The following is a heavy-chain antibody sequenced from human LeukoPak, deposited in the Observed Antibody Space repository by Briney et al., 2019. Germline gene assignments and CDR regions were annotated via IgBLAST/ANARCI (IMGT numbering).Heavy chain of an antibody. CDR1: GGSISSGGYY. Sequence: SQTLSLTCTVSGGSISSGGYYWSWIRQHPGKGLEWIGYIYYSGSTYYNPSLKSRVTISVDTSKNQFSLKLSSVTAADTAVYYCARENGAHCGGDCYSGDAFDIWGQGTMVTVSS. D-gene: IGHD2-21*02. CDR3: ARENGAHCGGDCYSGDAFDI. V-gene: IGHV4-31*03. J-gene: IGHJ3*02. CDR2: IYYSGST.